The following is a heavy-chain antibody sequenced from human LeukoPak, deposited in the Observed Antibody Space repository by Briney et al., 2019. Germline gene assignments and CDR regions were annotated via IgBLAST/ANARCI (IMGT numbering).Heavy chain of an antibody. J-gene: IGHJ4*02. CDR2: IHHSGTT. CDR3: ARDTAYGGKDY. CDR1: GYSISSGYF. D-gene: IGHD4-23*01. Sequence: SETLSLTCTVSGYSISSGYFWGWIRQSPGKGLEWIGTIHHSGTTYYNPSLKSRVTISVDTSKNQFSLKLSSVTAADTAVYFCARDTAYGGKDYWGQGTLVTVSS. V-gene: IGHV4-38-2*02.